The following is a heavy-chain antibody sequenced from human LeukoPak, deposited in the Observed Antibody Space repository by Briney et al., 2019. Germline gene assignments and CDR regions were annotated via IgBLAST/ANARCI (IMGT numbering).Heavy chain of an antibody. CDR2: IASDGSST. J-gene: IGHJ4*02. CDR1: GFTFSSYW. D-gene: IGHD4-23*01. Sequence: GGSLRLSCAASGFTFSSYWMNWVRQAPGKGLVWVSRIASDGSSTTYADSVKGRFSISRDNAKNTLYLQMNSLRVEDTTVYYCARGRPHGNDYWGQGTLVTVSS. V-gene: IGHV3-74*01. CDR3: ARGRPHGNDY.